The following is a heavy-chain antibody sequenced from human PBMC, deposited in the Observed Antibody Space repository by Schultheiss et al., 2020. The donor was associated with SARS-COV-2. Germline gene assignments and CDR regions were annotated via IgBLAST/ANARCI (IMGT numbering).Heavy chain of an antibody. V-gene: IGHV1-2*06. J-gene: IGHJ4*02. D-gene: IGHD3/OR15-3a*01. Sequence: ASVKVSCKTSGYTFSNYYMHWVRQAPGQGLEWMGRINPNSGGTNYAQKFQGRVTITADKSTSTAYMELSRLRSDDTAVYYCAREGGLRSIDYWGQGTLVTVSS. CDR3: AREGGLRSIDY. CDR1: GYTFSNYY. CDR2: INPNSGGT.